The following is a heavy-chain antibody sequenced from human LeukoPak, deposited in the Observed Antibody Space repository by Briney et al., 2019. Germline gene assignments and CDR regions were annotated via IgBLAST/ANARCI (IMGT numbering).Heavy chain of an antibody. CDR1: GGSFSGYY. V-gene: IGHV4-34*01. CDR3: ARHVRRAARYCSSTSCYTGAFDI. J-gene: IGHJ3*02. D-gene: IGHD2-2*02. Sequence: SETLSLTCAVYGGSFSGYYWSWIRQPPGKGLEWIGEINHSGSTNYNPSLKSRVTISVDTSKNQFSLKLSSVTAADTAVYYCARHVRRAARYCSSTSCYTGAFDIWGQGTMVTVSS. CDR2: INHSGST.